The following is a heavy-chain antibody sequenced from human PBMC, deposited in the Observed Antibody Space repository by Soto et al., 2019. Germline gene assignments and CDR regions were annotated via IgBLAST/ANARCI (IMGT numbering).Heavy chain of an antibody. CDR2: ISAYNGNT. D-gene: IGHD3-10*01. J-gene: IGHJ5*02. V-gene: IGHV1-18*01. Sequence: AQGQGLEWMGWISAYNGNTKYAQKLQGRVAMTTDTSTSTAYMELRSLRSDDTAVYYCSRGVGSGSYKNQRNGFDLWGQGTLGTVYS. CDR3: SRGVGSGSYKNQRNGFDL.